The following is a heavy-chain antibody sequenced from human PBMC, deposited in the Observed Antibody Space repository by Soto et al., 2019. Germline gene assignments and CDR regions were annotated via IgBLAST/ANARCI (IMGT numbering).Heavy chain of an antibody. CDR3: AKAGGSSILADY. Sequence: GGSLRLSCAASGFTFSSYWMHWVRQAPGKGLVWVSRINSDGSSTSYADSVKGRFTISRDNSKSTLYLQMNSLRAEDTAVYYCAKAGGSSILADYWGQGTLVTVSS. CDR1: GFTFSSYW. V-gene: IGHV3-74*01. CDR2: INSDGSST. D-gene: IGHD3-3*02. J-gene: IGHJ4*02.